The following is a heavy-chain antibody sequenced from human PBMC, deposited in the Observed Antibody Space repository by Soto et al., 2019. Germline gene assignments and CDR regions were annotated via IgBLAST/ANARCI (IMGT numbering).Heavy chain of an antibody. V-gene: IGHV1-69*01. J-gene: IGHJ6*02. CDR1: GGIFNNYA. Sequence: QEQLVQSGAEVKKPGSSVKVSCKASGGIFNNYAISWVRQAPGQGLEWMGGIIPMFGTLNYAQKFQGRVTIVADESTTTVYMELSSLKFEDTAVYYCATSVGIAPTGEDGMDVWGQGTSVTVSS. CDR2: IIPMFGTL. D-gene: IGHD2-8*02. CDR3: ATSVGIAPTGEDGMDV.